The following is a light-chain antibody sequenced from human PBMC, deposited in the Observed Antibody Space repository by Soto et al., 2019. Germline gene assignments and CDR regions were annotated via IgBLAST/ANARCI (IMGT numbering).Light chain of an antibody. CDR3: QQYASSPRT. CDR2: DAS. Sequence: EIIMTQSPATLSVSPGERATLSCRASQSFRSNLAWYQQKPGQAPRLLIHDASPRATGIPARFSGSGSGTDFTLTISSLEPEDFAVYYCQQYASSPRTFGQGTKVDI. V-gene: IGKV3D-15*01. J-gene: IGKJ1*01. CDR1: QSFRSN.